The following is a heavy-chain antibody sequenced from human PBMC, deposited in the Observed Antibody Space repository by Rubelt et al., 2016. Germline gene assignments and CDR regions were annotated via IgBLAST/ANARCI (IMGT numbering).Heavy chain of an antibody. CDR3: AREITPADLD. Sequence: QVQLVESGGGVVQPGRSLRLSCAASGFTFSSYAMHWVRQAPGKGLEWVAVISYDGSNKYSADSVKSRLPISRDNSKNTLYLQMNSLRAEDTAVYYCAREITPADLDWGQGTLVTVSS. D-gene: IGHD2-2*01. CDR2: ISYDGSNK. J-gene: IGHJ4*02. CDR1: GFTFSSYA. V-gene: IGHV3-30*04.